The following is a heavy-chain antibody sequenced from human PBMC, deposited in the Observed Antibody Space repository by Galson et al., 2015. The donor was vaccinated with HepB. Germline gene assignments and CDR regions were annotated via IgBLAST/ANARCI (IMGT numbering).Heavy chain of an antibody. CDR2: IYYSGRT. CDR1: GGSISSYY. CDR3: ARVPATIKGIYYYYYGMDV. V-gene: IGHV4-59*01. J-gene: IGHJ6*02. D-gene: IGHD5-12*01. Sequence: LSLTCTVSGGSISSYYWSWIRQPPGKGLEWIGYIYYSGRTNYNPSLKSRVTISVDTSKNQFSLKLSSVTAADTAVYYCARVPATIKGIYYYYYGMDVWGQGTTVTVSS.